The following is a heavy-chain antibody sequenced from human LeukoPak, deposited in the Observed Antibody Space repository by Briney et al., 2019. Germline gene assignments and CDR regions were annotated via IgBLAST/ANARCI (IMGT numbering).Heavy chain of an antibody. D-gene: IGHD1-1*01. Sequence: SETLSLTCSVSGGSVSSGNYYWSWIRQPPGKGLEWIGYVDYSGSTSYNPSLRRRITISLDTSKNQFSLKVMYLTAADTAVYFCARGIRTGYGYWGQGTLVTVSS. CDR1: GGSVSSGNYY. CDR3: ARGIRTGYGY. J-gene: IGHJ4*02. V-gene: IGHV4-61*01. CDR2: VDYSGST.